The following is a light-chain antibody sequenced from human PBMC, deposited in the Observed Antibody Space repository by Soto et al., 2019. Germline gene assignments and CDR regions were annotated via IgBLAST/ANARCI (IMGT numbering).Light chain of an antibody. Sequence: ETVLTQSPGTLSLSPGERVTLSCRTSQSAPSSNLAWYQQKPGQAPRLLIYGASSRATGIPDRFSGSGSGTDFSLTISSLQSEDFAVFYCHLYGASPPTFGQGTKVDIK. V-gene: IGKV3-20*01. J-gene: IGKJ1*01. CDR1: QSAPSSN. CDR2: GAS. CDR3: HLYGASPPT.